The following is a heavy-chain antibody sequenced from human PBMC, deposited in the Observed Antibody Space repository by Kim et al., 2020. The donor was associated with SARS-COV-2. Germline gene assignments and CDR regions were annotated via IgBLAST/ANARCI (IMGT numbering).Heavy chain of an antibody. V-gene: IGHV3-30*02. Sequence: KYYADSVEGRFTISRDNSKNTLYLQMNSLRAEDTAVYYCAKKAEAATLDYWGQGTLVTVSS. J-gene: IGHJ4*02. CDR2: K. D-gene: IGHD2-15*01. CDR3: AKKAEAATLDY.